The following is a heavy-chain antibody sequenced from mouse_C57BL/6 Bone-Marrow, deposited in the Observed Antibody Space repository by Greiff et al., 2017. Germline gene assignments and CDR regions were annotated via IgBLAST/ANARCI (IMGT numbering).Heavy chain of an antibody. Sequence: QVQLKQSGAELVKPGASVKLSCKASGYTFTSYWMHWVKQRPGQGLEWIGMIHPNSGSTNYNEKFKSKATLTVDKSSSTAYMQLSSMTSEDSAVYYCARSTFFDYWGQGTTLTVSS. CDR3: ARSTFFDY. CDR2: IHPNSGST. V-gene: IGHV1-64*01. J-gene: IGHJ2*01. D-gene: IGHD5-1*01. CDR1: GYTFTSYW.